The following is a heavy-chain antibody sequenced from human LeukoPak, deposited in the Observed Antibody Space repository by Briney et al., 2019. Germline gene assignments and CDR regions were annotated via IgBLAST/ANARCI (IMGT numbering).Heavy chain of an antibody. CDR3: AKEQGTGSGSYSWGYFDF. Sequence: PVGSLRLSCAASGFTFSSYAMSWVRQAPGEGLEWVSGVSGSGGSTVYTDSVKGRFTISRDNSKNTLYLQMNRLRAEDRAAYYCAKEQGTGSGSYSWGYFDFWGQGTLVTVSS. J-gene: IGHJ4*02. D-gene: IGHD3-10*01. CDR1: GFTFSSYA. CDR2: VSGSGGST. V-gene: IGHV3-23*01.